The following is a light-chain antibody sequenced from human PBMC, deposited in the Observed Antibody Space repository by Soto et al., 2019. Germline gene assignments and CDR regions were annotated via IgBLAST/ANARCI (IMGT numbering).Light chain of an antibody. V-gene: IGKV1-5*01. CDR2: DAS. CDR1: QSISSW. Sequence: GDRVTITCRASQSISSWLAWYQQKPGKAPKLLIYDASSLESGVPSRFGGSGSGTEFTLTISSLQPDDFATYYCQQYNSLWTFGQGTKVDIK. J-gene: IGKJ1*01. CDR3: QQYNSLWT.